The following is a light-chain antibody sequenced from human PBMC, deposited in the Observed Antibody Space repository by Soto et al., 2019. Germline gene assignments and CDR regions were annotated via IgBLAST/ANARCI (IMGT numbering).Light chain of an antibody. Sequence: EIGMTQSPPTLSVSAGEGATLSSRASQTVANNFLAWYQQRPGQAPRLVIYDASSRATGIPDRFSASGSGTDFTLTISRLEPEDFAVYYCQQYSNSPLTFGQGTKVDIK. V-gene: IGKV3-20*01. CDR3: QQYSNSPLT. CDR1: QTVANNF. CDR2: DAS. J-gene: IGKJ1*01.